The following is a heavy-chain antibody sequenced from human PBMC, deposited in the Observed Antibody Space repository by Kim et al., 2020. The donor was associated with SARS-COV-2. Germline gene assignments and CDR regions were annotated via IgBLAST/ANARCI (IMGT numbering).Heavy chain of an antibody. CDR1: GFTFSSYS. CDR2: ISSRSSYI. CDR3: AAWRSGSFDWFDP. V-gene: IGHV3-21*01. Sequence: GGSLRLSCAASGFTFSSYSMNWVRQAPGKGLEWVSSISSRSSYIYYADSVKGRFTISRDNAKNSLYLQMNSLRAEDTAVYYCAAWRSGSFDWFDPWGQGTLVTVSS. D-gene: IGHD3-10*01. J-gene: IGHJ5*02.